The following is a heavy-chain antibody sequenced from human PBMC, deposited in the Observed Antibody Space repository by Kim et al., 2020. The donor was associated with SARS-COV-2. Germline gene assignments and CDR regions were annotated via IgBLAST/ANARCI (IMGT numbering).Heavy chain of an antibody. CDR1: GFTFSSYG. J-gene: IGHJ6*02. Sequence: GGSLRLSCAXSGFTFSSYGMHWVRQAPGKGLEWVAVISYDGSNKYYADSVKGRFTISRDNSKNTLYLQMNSLRAEDTAVYYCAKDRGTGYYYYGMDVWGQGTTVTVSS. CDR2: ISYDGSNK. CDR3: AKDRGTGYYYYGMDV. V-gene: IGHV3-30*18. D-gene: IGHD1-1*01.